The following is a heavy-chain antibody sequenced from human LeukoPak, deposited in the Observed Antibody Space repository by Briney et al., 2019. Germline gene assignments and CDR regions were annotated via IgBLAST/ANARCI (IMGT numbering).Heavy chain of an antibody. V-gene: IGHV4-4*02. J-gene: IGHJ4*02. CDR1: GGSISNTNW. CDR2: ISLTGLT. Sequence: SETLSLTCGDSGGSISNTNWWSWVRQPPGQGLEWIGEISLTGLTHYNPSLESRVTVSLDKSKNQLSLNLTSVTAADTAVYYCSRENGAFSPFGYWGQGTLVTVLS. D-gene: IGHD2-8*01. CDR3: SRENGAFSPFGY.